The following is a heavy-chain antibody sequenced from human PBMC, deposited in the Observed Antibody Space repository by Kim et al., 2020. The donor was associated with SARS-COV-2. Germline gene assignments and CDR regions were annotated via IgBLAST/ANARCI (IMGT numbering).Heavy chain of an antibody. CDR2: INTNTGNP. V-gene: IGHV7-4-1*02. J-gene: IGHJ6*02. D-gene: IGHD2-15*01. Sequence: ASVKVSCKASGYTFTSYAMNWVRQAPGQGLEWMGWINTNTGNPTYAQGFTGRFVFSLDTSVSTAYLQISSLKAEDTAVYYCARDGCSGGSCSPGDYYYYGMDVWGQGTTVTVSS. CDR3: ARDGCSGGSCSPGDYYYYGMDV. CDR1: GYTFTSYA.